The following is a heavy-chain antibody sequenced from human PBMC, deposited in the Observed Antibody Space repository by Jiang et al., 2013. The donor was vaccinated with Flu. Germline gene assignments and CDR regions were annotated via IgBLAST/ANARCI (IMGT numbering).Heavy chain of an antibody. D-gene: IGHD5-24*01. CDR3: ARDAKMATHPWGFDY. CDR2: IYYSGST. J-gene: IGHJ4*02. V-gene: IGHV4-31*03. CDR1: GGSISSGGYY. Sequence: GSGLVKPSQTLSLTCTVSGGSISSGGYYWSWIRQHPGKGLEWIGYIYYSGSTYYNPSLKSRVTISVDTSKNQFSLKLSSVTAADTAVYYCARDAKMATHPWGFDYWGQGTLVTVSS.